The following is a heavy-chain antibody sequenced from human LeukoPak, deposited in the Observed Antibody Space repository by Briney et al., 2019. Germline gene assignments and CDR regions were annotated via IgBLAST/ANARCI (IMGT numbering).Heavy chain of an antibody. Sequence: PSETLSLTCTVSGGSISSYYWSWIRQPPGKGLEWIGYIYYSGSTNYNPSLKSQVTISVDTSKNQFSLKLSSVTAADTAVYYCARGGEQQLVDYWGQGTLVTVSS. CDR2: IYYSGST. J-gene: IGHJ4*02. D-gene: IGHD6-13*01. CDR3: ARGGEQQLVDY. V-gene: IGHV4-59*01. CDR1: GGSISSYY.